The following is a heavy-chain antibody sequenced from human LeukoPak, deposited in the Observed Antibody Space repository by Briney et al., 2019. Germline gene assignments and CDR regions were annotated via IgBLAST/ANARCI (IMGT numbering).Heavy chain of an antibody. CDR3: ARVGHDSSGYYYAFDY. V-gene: IGHV3-43*02. D-gene: IGHD3-22*01. CDR1: GLNFDDSA. J-gene: IGHJ4*02. Sequence: PGGSLRLSCVASGLNFDDSAMHWVRQAPGKGLEWVALISADGGSTFSADSVKGRFSISRDNSKNSLYLQMNSLRAEDTALYYCARVGHDSSGYYYAFDYWGQGTLVTVSS. CDR2: ISADGGST.